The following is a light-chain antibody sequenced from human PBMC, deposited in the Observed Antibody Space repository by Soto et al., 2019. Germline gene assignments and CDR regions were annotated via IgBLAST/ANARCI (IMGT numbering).Light chain of an antibody. CDR1: QGISSY. CDR3: HQYYSYPFT. Sequence: AIRMTQSPSSFSASTGDRVTITCRASQGISSYLAWYQQKPGKAPKLLIYAASTLQSGFPSRFGGSGSGTGFTLTISCLLSEVFVTYYCHQYYSYPFTFGPGPKVDIK. V-gene: IGKV1-8*01. J-gene: IGKJ3*01. CDR2: AAS.